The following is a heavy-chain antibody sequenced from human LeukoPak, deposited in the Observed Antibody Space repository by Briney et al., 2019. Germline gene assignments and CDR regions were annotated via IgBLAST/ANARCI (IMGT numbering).Heavy chain of an antibody. V-gene: IGHV3-23*01. CDR3: AKDYYDSSIFSAPHLFAC. Sequence: GGSLRLSCAASGFTFSSHAMTWVRQASGKGLERVSSIRGSDGNTYYADSVKGRFTISRDNFQNTLYLQMNSLRAEDTAVYYCAKDYYDSSIFSAPHLFACWGQGTLVTVSS. CDR2: IRGSDGNT. CDR1: GFTFSSHA. J-gene: IGHJ4*02. D-gene: IGHD3-22*01.